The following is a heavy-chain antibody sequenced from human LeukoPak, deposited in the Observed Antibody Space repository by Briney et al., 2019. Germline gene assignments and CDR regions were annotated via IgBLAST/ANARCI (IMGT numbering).Heavy chain of an antibody. D-gene: IGHD1-26*01. CDR1: GFTFSNYA. CDR2: ISYDGSNK. V-gene: IGHV3-30*04. J-gene: IGHJ4*02. CDR3: ASLVGATTVDY. Sequence: GGSLRLSCAASGFTFSNYAMHWVRQAPGKGLEWVAVISYDGSNKYYADSVKGRFTISRDNSKNTLYLQMSSLRAEDTAVYYCASLVGATTVDYWSQGTLVTVSS.